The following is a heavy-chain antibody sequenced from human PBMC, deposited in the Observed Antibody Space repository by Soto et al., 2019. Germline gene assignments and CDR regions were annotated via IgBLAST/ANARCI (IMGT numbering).Heavy chain of an antibody. V-gene: IGHV4-59*01. Sequence: QVQLQESGPGLVKPSETLSLNCSVSGGSISNFYWSWIRQPPGRGLEWIGYVNHIGSTKYNPSLDMRSTISVDTSKNQFSLKMTSVTTADTAIYYCARASGSYSSNWFDSWGQGTLVTVAS. CDR2: VNHIGST. CDR3: ARASGSYSSNWFDS. J-gene: IGHJ5*01. CDR1: GGSISNFY. D-gene: IGHD6-13*01.